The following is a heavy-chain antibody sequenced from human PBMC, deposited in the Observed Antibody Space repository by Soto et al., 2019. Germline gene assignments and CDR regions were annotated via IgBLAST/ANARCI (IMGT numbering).Heavy chain of an antibody. CDR3: ASLDSSGGGFDI. Sequence: ASVKVSCKASGGSFSSYIVSWVRQAPGQGLEWMGWINPNSGGTNYAQKFQGWVTMTRDTSISTAYMELSRLRSDDTAVYYCASLDSSGGGFDIWGQGTMVTVSS. J-gene: IGHJ3*02. CDR2: INPNSGGT. D-gene: IGHD6-25*01. CDR1: GGSFSSYI. V-gene: IGHV1-2*04.